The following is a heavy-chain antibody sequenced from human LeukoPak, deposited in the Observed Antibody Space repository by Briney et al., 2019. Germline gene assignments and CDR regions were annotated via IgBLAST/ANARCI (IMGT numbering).Heavy chain of an antibody. Sequence: ASVKVSCKASGGTFSSYAISWVRQAPGQGLEWLGRIIPIFGIANYAQKFQGRVTITADKSTSTAYMELSSLRSEDTAVYYCARDETPGDYGFDYWGQGALVTVSS. J-gene: IGHJ4*02. CDR1: GGTFSSYA. D-gene: IGHD4-17*01. CDR3: ARDETPGDYGFDY. CDR2: IIPIFGIA. V-gene: IGHV1-69*04.